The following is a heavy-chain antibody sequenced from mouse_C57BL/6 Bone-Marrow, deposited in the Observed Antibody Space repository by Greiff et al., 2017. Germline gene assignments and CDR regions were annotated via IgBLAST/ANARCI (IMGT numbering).Heavy chain of an antibody. CDR3: TREWSLRPYYAMDY. CDR2: ISSGGDYI. V-gene: IGHV5-9-1*02. Sequence: EVMLVESGEGLVKPGGSLKLSCAASGFTFSSYAMSWVRQTPEKRLEWVAYISSGGDYIYYADTVKGRFTISRDNARNTLYLQMSSLKSEDTAMYYCTREWSLRPYYAMDYWGQGTSVTVSS. CDR1: GFTFSSYA. D-gene: IGHD1-3*01. J-gene: IGHJ4*01.